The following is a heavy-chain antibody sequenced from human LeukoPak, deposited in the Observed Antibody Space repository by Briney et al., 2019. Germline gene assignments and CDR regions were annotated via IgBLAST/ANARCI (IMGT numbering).Heavy chain of an antibody. Sequence: GGSLRLSCEASGFTFRSYSMSWVRQAPGKGLEWVAVISYDGSNKYYADSVKGRFTISRDNSKNTLYLQMNSLRAEDTAVYYCAKAQGRDGYNGFLDYWGQGTLVTVSS. J-gene: IGHJ4*02. D-gene: IGHD5-24*01. V-gene: IGHV3-30*18. CDR1: GFTFRSYS. CDR3: AKAQGRDGYNGFLDY. CDR2: ISYDGSNK.